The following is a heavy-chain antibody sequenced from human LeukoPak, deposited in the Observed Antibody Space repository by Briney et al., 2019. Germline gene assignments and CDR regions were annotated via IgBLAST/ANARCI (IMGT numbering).Heavy chain of an antibody. J-gene: IGHJ3*02. CDR2: ISSSSSTI. CDR3: ASDTAMVYAFDI. Sequence: SGGSLRLSCAASGFTFSSYSMNWVRQAPGKGLEWVSYISSSSSTIYYADSVKGRFTISRDNAKNSLYLQMNSLRAEDTAVYYCASDTAMVYAFDIWGQGTMVTVSS. V-gene: IGHV3-48*04. CDR1: GFTFSSYS. D-gene: IGHD5-18*01.